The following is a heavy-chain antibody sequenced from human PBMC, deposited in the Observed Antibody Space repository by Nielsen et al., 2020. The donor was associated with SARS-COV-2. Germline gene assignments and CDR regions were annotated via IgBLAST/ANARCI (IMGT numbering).Heavy chain of an antibody. Sequence: GEYLKISCEASGFTISRYGMHWVRQAPGKGLEWVTFISYDGSVKYYADSVKGRFTISTDLSNNTLYLQMNSLRVQDTAIYYCTKGAQLGDYSCLGTLVTVSS. CDR2: ISYDGSVK. CDR3: TKGAQLGDY. D-gene: IGHD6-13*01. V-gene: IGHV3-30*02. CDR1: GFTISRYG. J-gene: IGHJ4*02.